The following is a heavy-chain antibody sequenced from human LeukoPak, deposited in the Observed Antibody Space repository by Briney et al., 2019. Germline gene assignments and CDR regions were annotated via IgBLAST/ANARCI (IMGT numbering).Heavy chain of an antibody. CDR2: TYYSGST. CDR1: GGSISSYY. CDR3: ARVTGYTIEDYFDY. D-gene: IGHD3-9*01. V-gene: IGHV4-59*01. Sequence: PSETLSLTCTVSGGSISSYYWSWIRQPPGKGLEWIGYTYYSGSTNYNPSLKSRVTISVKTSKNQFSLKLRSVTAADTAVYYCARVTGYTIEDYFDYWGQGTLVTVSS. J-gene: IGHJ4*02.